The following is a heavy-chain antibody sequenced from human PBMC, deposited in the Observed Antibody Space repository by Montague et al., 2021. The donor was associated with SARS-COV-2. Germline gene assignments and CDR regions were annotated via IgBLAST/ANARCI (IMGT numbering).Heavy chain of an antibody. Sequence: SLRLSCAASGFTFSSYDMHWVRQAPGKGLEWVAVIWYDGSNQYYGDSVKGRFTISRDNSKNTLYLQMNSLRAEDTAVYYCAREYSAPRWFGEYNRDGMDVGGQGTTVTVSS. CDR3: AREYSAPRWFGEYNRDGMDV. CDR1: GFTFSSYD. V-gene: IGHV3-33*08. J-gene: IGHJ6*02. D-gene: IGHD3-10*01. CDR2: IWYDGSNQ.